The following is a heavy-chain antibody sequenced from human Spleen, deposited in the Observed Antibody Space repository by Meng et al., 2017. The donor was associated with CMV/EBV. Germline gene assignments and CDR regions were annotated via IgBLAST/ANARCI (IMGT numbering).Heavy chain of an antibody. CDR2: IKQDGSEN. J-gene: IGHJ4*02. D-gene: IGHD2-2*01. Sequence: GESLKISCVASGFTFSSYWMSWVRQAPGKGLEWVANIKQDGSENYYVDSVKGRFTISRDNAKNSLYLQMNSLRGEDTAVYYCARWGEYQLPDFDYWGQGSLVTVS. V-gene: IGHV3-7*01. CDR3: ARWGEYQLPDFDY. CDR1: GFTFSSYW.